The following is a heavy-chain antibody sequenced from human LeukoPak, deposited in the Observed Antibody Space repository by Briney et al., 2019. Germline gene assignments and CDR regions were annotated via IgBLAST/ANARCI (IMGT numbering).Heavy chain of an antibody. D-gene: IGHD1-26*01. V-gene: IGHV1-8*01. Sequence: ASVKVSCKASGYTFTSYDINWVRQATGQGLEWMGWMNPNSGNTGYAQKFQGRVTMTRNTSISTAYMELSSLRSEDTAVYYCARDPGEYSGSYYRFGYYYYMDVWGKGTTVTVSS. J-gene: IGHJ6*03. CDR2: MNPNSGNT. CDR1: GYTFTSYD. CDR3: ARDPGEYSGSYYRFGYYYYMDV.